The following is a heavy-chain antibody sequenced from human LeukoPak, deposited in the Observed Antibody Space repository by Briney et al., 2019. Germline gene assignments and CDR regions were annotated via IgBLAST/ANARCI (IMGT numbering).Heavy chain of an antibody. CDR2: ISSSRNVV. CDR3: ARGPDGSGTNAFDI. CDR1: GFTFSTYS. V-gene: IGHV3-48*02. Sequence: GGSLRLSCGASGFTFSTYSMNWVRQAPGKGLEGVSYISSSRNVVYYADSVKGRFTISRDNAKNSLYLQMSGLRDEDTAVYYCARGPDGSGTNAFDIWGQGTMVTVSS. D-gene: IGHD3-10*01. J-gene: IGHJ3*02.